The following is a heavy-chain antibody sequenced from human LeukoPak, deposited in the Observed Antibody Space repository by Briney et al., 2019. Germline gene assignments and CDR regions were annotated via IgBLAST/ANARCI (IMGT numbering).Heavy chain of an antibody. D-gene: IGHD3-10*01. CDR3: ATGSYSDYFDY. Sequence: GESLKISCKGSGYSFTTYGIGWVRQMPGKGLDWMGLIYPGNPNIRYSPSFQGQVTISADKSINTAYLQWSSLKASDTAMYYCATGSYSDYFDYWGQGTLATVSS. V-gene: IGHV5-51*01. CDR1: GYSFTTYG. CDR2: IYPGNPNI. J-gene: IGHJ4*02.